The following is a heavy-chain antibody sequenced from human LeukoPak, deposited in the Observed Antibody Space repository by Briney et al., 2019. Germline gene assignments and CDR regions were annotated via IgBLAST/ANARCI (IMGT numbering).Heavy chain of an antibody. CDR3: ARYLAAGYFDL. J-gene: IGHJ2*01. CDR2: IYYTGST. CDR1: GXSIVSYY. Sequence: PSETLSLTCTVSGXSIVSYYGSWIRQPPGKGLEWIGYIYYTGSTNYNPSLKSRVTISVDTSKNQFSLKLSSVTATDTAVYYCARYLAAGYFDLWGRGTLVTVSS. V-gene: IGHV4-59*08. D-gene: IGHD6-25*01.